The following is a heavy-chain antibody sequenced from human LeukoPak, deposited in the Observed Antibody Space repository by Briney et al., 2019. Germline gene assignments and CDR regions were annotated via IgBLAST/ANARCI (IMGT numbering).Heavy chain of an antibody. CDR3: ARGGDYGDLRYFDY. D-gene: IGHD4-17*01. V-gene: IGHV4-59*01. J-gene: IGHJ4*02. CDR2: IYYRGST. Sequence: PSETLSLTCTVSGGSINNYYWSWIRQPPGKGLEWIGYIYYRGSTNYNPSLKSRVTFSVDTSKNQCSRKVNFLTVADTAVYYCARGGDYGDLRYFDYWGQGTLVTVSS. CDR1: GGSINNYY.